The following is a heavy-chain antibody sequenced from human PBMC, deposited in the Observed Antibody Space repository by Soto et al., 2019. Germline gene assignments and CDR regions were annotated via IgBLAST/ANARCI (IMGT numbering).Heavy chain of an antibody. D-gene: IGHD6-6*01. CDR2: IYPGNSAT. V-gene: IGHV5-51*01. CDR1: GYSFTNYW. Sequence: PGESLKISCKGSGYSFTNYWIAWVRQMPGKGLEWMGIIYPGNSATKYSPSFQGQVTISADESIRTVYLHWSSLKASDTAMYFCARSGYSSSGEDNYYAMDVWGQGTTVTVSS. J-gene: IGHJ6*02. CDR3: ARSGYSSSGEDNYYAMDV.